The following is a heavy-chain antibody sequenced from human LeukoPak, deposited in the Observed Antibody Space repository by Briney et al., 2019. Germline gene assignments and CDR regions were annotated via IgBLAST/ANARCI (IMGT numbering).Heavy chain of an antibody. V-gene: IGHV4-59*12. Sequence: PSETLSLTCNVSGDSISNYYWNWIRQPPGKGLEWIGYIYYSGSTNYNPSLKSRVTISVDTSKNQFSLKLSSVTAADTAVYYCARDRDITIFGVVTKAYYYYMDVWGKGTTVTVSS. CDR3: ARDRDITIFGVVTKAYYYYMDV. J-gene: IGHJ6*03. D-gene: IGHD3-3*01. CDR2: IYYSGST. CDR1: GDSISNYY.